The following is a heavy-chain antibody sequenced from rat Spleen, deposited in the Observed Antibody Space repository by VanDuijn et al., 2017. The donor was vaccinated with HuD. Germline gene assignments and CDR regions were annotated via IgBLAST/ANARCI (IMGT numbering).Heavy chain of an antibody. D-gene: IGHD1-11*01. CDR1: GFTFSDFD. Sequence: EVQLVESGGGLVQPGRSLKLSCAASGFTFSDFDMAWVRQAPTKGLEWVASISTSGGSTYYRDSVKGRFTISRDDAKSTLYLQMDSLGSEDTATYYCARRHYGYTDYFDYWGQGVMVTVSS. V-gene: IGHV5-25*01. J-gene: IGHJ2*01. CDR2: ISTSGGST. CDR3: ARRHYGYTDYFDY.